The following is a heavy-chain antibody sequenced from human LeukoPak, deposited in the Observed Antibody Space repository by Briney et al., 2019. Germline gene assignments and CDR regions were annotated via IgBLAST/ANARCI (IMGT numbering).Heavy chain of an antibody. J-gene: IGHJ6*03. CDR1: GFTVSSNY. CDR3: ARESGSGSYTYYYYYMDV. D-gene: IGHD1-26*01. V-gene: IGHV3-53*01. Sequence: PGGSLRLSCAASGFTVSSNYMSWVRQAPGKGLEWVSVIYSGGSTYYADSVKGRFTISRDNSKNTLYLQMNSLRAEDTAVYYCARESGSGSYTYYYYYMDVWGKGTTVTVSS. CDR2: IYSGGST.